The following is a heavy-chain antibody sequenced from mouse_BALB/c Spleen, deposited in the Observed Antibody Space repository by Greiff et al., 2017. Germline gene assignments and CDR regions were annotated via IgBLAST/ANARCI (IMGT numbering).Heavy chain of an antibody. D-gene: IGHD2-4*01. V-gene: IGHV1-80*01. J-gene: IGHJ1*01. Sequence: VQLQQSGAELVRPGSSVKISCKASGYAFSSYWMNWVKQRPGQGLEWIGQIYPGDGDTNYNGKFKGKATLTADKSSSTAYMQLSSLTSEDSAVYFCARSGYDYDGPRYWYFDVWGAGTTVTVSS. CDR1: GYAFSSYW. CDR3: ARSGYDYDGPRYWYFDV. CDR2: IYPGDGDT.